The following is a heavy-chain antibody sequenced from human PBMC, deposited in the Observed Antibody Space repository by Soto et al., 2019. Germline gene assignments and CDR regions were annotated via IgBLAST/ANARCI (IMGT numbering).Heavy chain of an antibody. V-gene: IGHV5-51*01. J-gene: IGHJ6*02. CDR3: ARQDYSNYRGGMDV. Sequence: GESLKISCKTSGYSFTSHWIAWVRQMPGKGLEWMGIIYPSDSDIRYRPSFQGQVTISVDKSISTAYLQWSSLKASDTATYYCARQDYSNYRGGMDVWGQGTTVTVSS. D-gene: IGHD2-2*01. CDR1: GYSFTSHW. CDR2: IYPSDSDI.